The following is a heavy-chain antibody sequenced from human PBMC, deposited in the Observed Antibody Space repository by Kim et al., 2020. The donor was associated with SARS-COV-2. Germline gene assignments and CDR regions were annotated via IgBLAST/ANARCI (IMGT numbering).Heavy chain of an antibody. V-gene: IGHV3-23*01. CDR1: GFTFSSYG. CDR3: AKAGPYYFDY. J-gene: IGHJ4*02. Sequence: GGSLRLSCAASGFTFSSYGMNWVRQAPGKGLQWVSAIGDTNSITHYADSVKGRFTISRDNSKNTLFLQMNSLRAEDTAVYYCAKAGPYYFDYWGQGTLVT. D-gene: IGHD3-10*01. CDR2: IGDTNSIT.